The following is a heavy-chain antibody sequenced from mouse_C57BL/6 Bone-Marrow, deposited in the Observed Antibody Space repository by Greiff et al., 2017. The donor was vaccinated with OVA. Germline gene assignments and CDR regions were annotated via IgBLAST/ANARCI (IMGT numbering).Heavy chain of an antibody. CDR2: ISSGGSYT. Sequence: DVHLVESGGDLVKPGGSLKLSCAASGFTFSSYGMSWVRQTPDKRLEWVATISSGGSYTYYPDSVKGRFTISRDNAKNTLYLQMSSLKSEDTAMYYCARATLIAYWGQGTLVTVSA. CDR1: GFTFSSYG. D-gene: IGHD6-1*01. J-gene: IGHJ3*01. CDR3: ARATLIAY. V-gene: IGHV5-6*01.